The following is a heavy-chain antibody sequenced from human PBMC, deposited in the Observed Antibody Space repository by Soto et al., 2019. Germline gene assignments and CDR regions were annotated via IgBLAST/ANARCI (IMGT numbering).Heavy chain of an antibody. V-gene: IGHV3-48*02. CDR1: GFKFSSYS. Sequence: GGSLRLSCAASGFKFSSYSMNWVRQAPGKGLEWVSYISSSSSSIYYADSVKGRFTISRDNAKNSLYLQMGSLRDEDKALYYCERAKGLEVYSTDYWGQGTLVTVSS. CDR2: ISSSSSSI. CDR3: ERAKGLEVYSTDY. D-gene: IGHD1-1*01. J-gene: IGHJ4*02.